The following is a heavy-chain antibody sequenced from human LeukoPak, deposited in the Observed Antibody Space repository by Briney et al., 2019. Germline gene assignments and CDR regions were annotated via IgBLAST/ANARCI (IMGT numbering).Heavy chain of an antibody. D-gene: IGHD3-16*01. V-gene: IGHV3-48*03. J-gene: IGHJ4*02. CDR2: ITSGGGVI. CDR3: ARKRLADLGDDTSFGGTPFDS. CDR1: GFTFETYH. Sequence: GGSLRLSCVASGFTFETYHMNWVRQAPGKGLEWLSGITSGGGVIYYADSVKGRFTISRDDATNSVFLQMSGLTVAETAVYYCARKRLADLGDDTSFGGTPFDSWGQGTLVIVSS.